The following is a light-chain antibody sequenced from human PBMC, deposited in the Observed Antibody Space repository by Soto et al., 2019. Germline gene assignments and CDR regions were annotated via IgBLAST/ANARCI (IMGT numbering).Light chain of an antibody. Sequence: QSVLTQPPSASGSPGQSVTISCTGTSSDVGGYDYVSWFQHHPGKAPKLIIYDVTKRPSGVPDRFSGSKSDNTGSLTVSGLQAEDEADYFCTSYAGSKLRVFGGGTKLTVL. CDR2: DVT. V-gene: IGLV2-8*01. J-gene: IGLJ2*01. CDR3: TSYAGSKLRV. CDR1: SSDVGGYDY.